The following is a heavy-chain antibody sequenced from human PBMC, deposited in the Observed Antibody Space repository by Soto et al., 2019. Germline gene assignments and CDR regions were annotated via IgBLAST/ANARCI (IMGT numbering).Heavy chain of an antibody. J-gene: IGHJ6*02. D-gene: IGHD3-16*01. CDR3: VRQASDDVSMDG. CDR1: GYSFMNNW. Sequence: EVQLVQSGAEVKKPGESLKISCKASGYSFMNNWVGWVRQMPGKGLEWMGIIFPGDSDTKYSPSFQGQVTMSVDQSISTAYLHLSRLRASEAAKYFCVRQASDDVSMDGWGPGTRVNVS. V-gene: IGHV5-51*01. CDR2: IFPGDSDT.